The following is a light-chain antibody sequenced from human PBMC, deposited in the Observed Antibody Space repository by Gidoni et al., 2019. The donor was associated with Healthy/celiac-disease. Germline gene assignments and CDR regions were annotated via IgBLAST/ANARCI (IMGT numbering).Light chain of an antibody. V-gene: IGKV4-1*01. J-gene: IGKJ3*01. CDR3: QQYYSTPGVT. CDR2: WAS. CDR1: QSVLYNSNNKNY. Sequence: DIVMTQSPDSLAVSLGERATINCKSSQSVLYNSNNKNYLAWYQQKPGQPPKLLIYWASTPETGVPDRFSGSGSGTDFTLTISSLQAEDVAVYYCQQYYSTPGVTFXPXTKVDIK.